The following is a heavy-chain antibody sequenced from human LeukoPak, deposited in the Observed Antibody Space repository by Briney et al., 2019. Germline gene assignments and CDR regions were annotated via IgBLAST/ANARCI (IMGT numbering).Heavy chain of an antibody. V-gene: IGHV3-74*01. CDR1: GFSIRSYC. J-gene: IGHJ4*02. CDR2: INSDENSI. CDR3: TSNPTYGISGFRDY. Sequence: PGGSLRLSCAASGFSIRSYCMHWVRDAPGRGLGWVSRINSDENSIHYADSVQGRFTISRDNAKNTLYLQMNNLRAEDTAIYYCTSNPTYGISGFRDYGAQETLVTVSS. D-gene: IGHD3-22*01.